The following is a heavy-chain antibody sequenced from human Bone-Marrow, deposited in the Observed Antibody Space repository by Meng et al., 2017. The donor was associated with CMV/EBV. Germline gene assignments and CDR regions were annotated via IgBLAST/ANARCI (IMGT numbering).Heavy chain of an antibody. Sequence: ASVKVSCKASGYTFNSYDINWVRQATGQGLEWMGWTNPNSGNTGYAQKFQGRVAMTRNTSISTAYMELSSLRSEDTAVYYCARGRVPRELLRNAFDIWGQGTMVTVSS. CDR2: TNPNSGNT. V-gene: IGHV1-8*01. J-gene: IGHJ3*02. D-gene: IGHD1-26*01. CDR1: GYTFNSYD. CDR3: ARGRVPRELLRNAFDI.